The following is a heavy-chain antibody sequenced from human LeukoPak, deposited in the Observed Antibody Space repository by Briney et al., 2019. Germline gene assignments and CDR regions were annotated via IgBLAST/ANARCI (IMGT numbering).Heavy chain of an antibody. D-gene: IGHD1-26*01. CDR1: GFTFSSYA. CDR2: ISGSGGST. Sequence: GGSLRLSCAASGFTFSSYAMSWVRQAPGKGLEWVSAISGSGGSTYYADSVKGRFTISRDNSKNTLYPQMNSLRAEDTAVYYCAKIAIAIVGATNDFDYWGQGTLVTVSS. V-gene: IGHV3-23*01. J-gene: IGHJ4*02. CDR3: AKIAIAIVGATNDFDY.